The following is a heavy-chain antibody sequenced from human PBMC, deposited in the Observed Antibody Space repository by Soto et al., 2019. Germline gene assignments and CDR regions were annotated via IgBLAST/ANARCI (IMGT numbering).Heavy chain of an antibody. J-gene: IGHJ6*02. CDR2: INTGNGNT. V-gene: IGHV1-3*04. Sequence: APVKGSCKASGYNFTTYAMVWGRQAPGQRPEWMGWINTGNGNTKYSPKFQGRVTITRDTSASTAYKELSSLKTEDTAGYYCWRGGRLHFPYSGRAVWGQGSTAT. D-gene: IGHD6-25*01. CDR1: GYNFTTYA. CDR3: WRGGRLHFPYSGRAV.